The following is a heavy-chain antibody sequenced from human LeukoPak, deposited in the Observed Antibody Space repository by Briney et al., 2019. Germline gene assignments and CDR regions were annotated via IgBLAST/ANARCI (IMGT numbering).Heavy chain of an antibody. CDR2: IYYRGST. CDR1: GGSISSSSYY. J-gene: IGHJ4*02. Sequence: SETLSLTCTVSGGSISSSSYYWGWIRQPPGKGLEWIGNIYYRGSTYYNPSLKSRVTISVDTSKNQFSLKLSSVTAADTAVYYCARGDYETPLDYWGQGTLVTVSS. CDR3: ARGDYETPLDY. D-gene: IGHD3-22*01. V-gene: IGHV4-39*07.